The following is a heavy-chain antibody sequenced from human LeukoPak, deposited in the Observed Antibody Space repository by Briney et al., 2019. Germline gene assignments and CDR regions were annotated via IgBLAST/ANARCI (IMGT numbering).Heavy chain of an antibody. CDR3: AKDHPVAGPYYYYYYMDV. D-gene: IGHD6-19*01. Sequence: GGSLRLSCAASGFTFSSYGMHWVRQAPGKGLEWVAFIRYDGSNKYYADSVKGRFTISRDNSKNTLYLQMNSLRAEDTAVYYCAKDHPVAGPYYYYYYMDVWGKGTTVTISS. J-gene: IGHJ6*03. V-gene: IGHV3-30*02. CDR2: IRYDGSNK. CDR1: GFTFSSYG.